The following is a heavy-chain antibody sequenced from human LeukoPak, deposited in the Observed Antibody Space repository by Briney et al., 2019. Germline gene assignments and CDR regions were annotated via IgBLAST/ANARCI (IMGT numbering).Heavy chain of an antibody. CDR2: ISYDGSNK. V-gene: IGHV3-30*01. Sequence: PGGSLRLSCAASGFTLSSYAMHWVRQAPGKGLEWVAVISYDGSNKYYADSVKGRFTISRDNSKNTLYLQMNSLRAEDTAVYYCARDYYDSSGYYSFDYWGQGTLVTVSS. J-gene: IGHJ4*02. CDR1: GFTLSSYA. D-gene: IGHD3-22*01. CDR3: ARDYYDSSGYYSFDY.